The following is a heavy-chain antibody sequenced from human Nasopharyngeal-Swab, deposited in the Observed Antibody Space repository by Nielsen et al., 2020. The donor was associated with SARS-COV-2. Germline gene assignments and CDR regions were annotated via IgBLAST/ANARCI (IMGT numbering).Heavy chain of an antibody. Sequence: WFRQPPGKGLEWIGEINHSGCTNYNPSLKSRVTISVDTSKNQFSLKLSSVTAADTAVYYCARGQGPRHYYDSSGYYYDVLGRGYYFDYWGQGTLVTVSS. CDR3: ARGQGPRHYYDSSGYYYDVLGRGYYFDY. CDR2: INHSGCT. D-gene: IGHD3-22*01. V-gene: IGHV4-34*01. J-gene: IGHJ4*02.